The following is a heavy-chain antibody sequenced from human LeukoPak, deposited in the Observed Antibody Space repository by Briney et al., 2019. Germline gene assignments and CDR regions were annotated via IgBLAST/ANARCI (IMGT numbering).Heavy chain of an antibody. CDR2: ISSSGSTI. CDR1: GFTFSSYE. V-gene: IGHV3-48*03. D-gene: IGHD3-10*01. CDR3: ASVIYGSGYY. Sequence: GGSLRLSCAASGFTFSSYEMNWVRQAPGKGLEWVSYISSSGSTIYYADSVKGRFTISRDNAKNSLYLQMNSLRAEDTAVYYCASVIYGSGYYWGQGTLVTVSS. J-gene: IGHJ4*02.